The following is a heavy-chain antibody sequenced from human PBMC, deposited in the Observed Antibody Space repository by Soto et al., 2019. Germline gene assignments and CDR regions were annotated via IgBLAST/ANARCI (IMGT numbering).Heavy chain of an antibody. Sequence: SETLSLTCAVSGGSFSGSYWSWIRQSPGKGLEWIGEINHSGDTNYNPSLKSRVTISLDTSENQFSLNLRSVTAADTAVYYCARVYGYFYYYYMDIWGKGTTVTVSS. CDR3: ARVYGYFYYYYMDI. CDR1: GGSFSGSY. CDR2: INHSGDT. D-gene: IGHD3-16*01. J-gene: IGHJ6*03. V-gene: IGHV4-34*01.